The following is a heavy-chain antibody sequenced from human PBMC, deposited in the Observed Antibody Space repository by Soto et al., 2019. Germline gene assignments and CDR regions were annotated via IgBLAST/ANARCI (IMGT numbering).Heavy chain of an antibody. CDR1: GGTFSSYS. V-gene: IGHV1-69*01. D-gene: IGHD1-26*01. CDR3: ARDGGRHSGGIDY. J-gene: IGHJ4*02. CDR2: IIPIFGTA. Sequence: QVQLVQSGAEVKKPGSSVKVSCKASGGTFSSYSINWVRQAPGQGLEWMGEIIPIFGTANYAQKFQGRVTMTADESTSRAYVELSSLRSEDTGVYYCARDGGRHSGGIDYWGQGTLVTVSS.